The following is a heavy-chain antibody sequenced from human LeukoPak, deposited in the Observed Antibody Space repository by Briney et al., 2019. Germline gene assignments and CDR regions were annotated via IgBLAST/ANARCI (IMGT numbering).Heavy chain of an antibody. Sequence: PSDTLSLICTASGDSISSSSYNWGWIRQPPGKGLEWIGNIYYSGSTNCNPSPKSRVTISVDTSKNQFSLKLSSVTAEDTAVYYCANTVGFWSGYYSYDAFDIWGQGTMVTVSS. V-gene: IGHV4-39*07. CDR2: IYYSGST. D-gene: IGHD3-3*01. CDR3: ANTVGFWSGYYSYDAFDI. J-gene: IGHJ3*02. CDR1: GDSISSSSYN.